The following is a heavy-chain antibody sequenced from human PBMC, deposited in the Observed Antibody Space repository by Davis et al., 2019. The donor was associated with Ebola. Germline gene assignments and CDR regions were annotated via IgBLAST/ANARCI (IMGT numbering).Heavy chain of an antibody. CDR1: GGSISSYY. CDR3: ARHAGEAYYYGSGSHRTYYFDY. D-gene: IGHD3-10*01. V-gene: IGHV4-59*01. CDR2: IYYSGST. J-gene: IGHJ4*02. Sequence: MPSETLSLTCTVSGGSISSYYWSWIRQPPGKGLEWIGYIYYSGSTNYNPSLKSRVTISVDTSKNQFSLKLSSVTAADTAVYYCARHAGEAYYYGSGSHRTYYFDYWGQGTLVTVSS.